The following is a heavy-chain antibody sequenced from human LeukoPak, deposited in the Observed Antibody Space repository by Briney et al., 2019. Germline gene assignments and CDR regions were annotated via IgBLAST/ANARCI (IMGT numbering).Heavy chain of an antibody. V-gene: IGHV4-34*01. D-gene: IGHD2-2*01. CDR1: GGSFSGYY. J-gene: IGHJ5*02. CDR2: INHSGST. Sequence: SETLSLTCAVYGGSFSGYYWSWIRQPPGKGLEWIGEINHSGSTNYNPSLKSRVTISVDTSKNQFSLKLSSVTAADTAVYYCARDIVVVPGSLGFDPWGQGTLVTVSS. CDR3: ARDIVVVPGSLGFDP.